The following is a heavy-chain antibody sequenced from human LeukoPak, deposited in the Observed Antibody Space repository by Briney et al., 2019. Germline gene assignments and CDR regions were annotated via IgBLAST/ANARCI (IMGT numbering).Heavy chain of an antibody. CDR1: GGSISSYY. V-gene: IGHV4-59*01. CDR2: IYYSGST. Sequence: SETLSLTCTVSGGSISSYYWSWIRQPPGKGLEWIGYIYYSGSTNYNPSLKSRVTISVDTSKNQFSLKLSSVTAADTAVYYCARDPYDSAFDIWGQGTMVTVSS. D-gene: IGHD3-22*01. J-gene: IGHJ3*02. CDR3: ARDPYDSAFDI.